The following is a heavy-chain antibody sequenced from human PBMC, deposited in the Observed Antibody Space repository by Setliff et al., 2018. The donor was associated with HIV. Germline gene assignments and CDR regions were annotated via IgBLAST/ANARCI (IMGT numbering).Heavy chain of an antibody. J-gene: IGHJ4*02. V-gene: IGHV4-39*01. CDR2: LYGHSST. D-gene: IGHD3-10*01. CDR3: SRLYGSGHYFAFDF. CDR1: GDSIGTGTHY. Sequence: PSETLSLTCNVSGDSIGTGTHYWAWIRQPRGKGLEWIGSLYGHSSTYYTKSLRGRVTISADTSKNQFSLRLSSVTALDTAVYYCSRLYGSGHYFAFDFWGQGALVTVSS.